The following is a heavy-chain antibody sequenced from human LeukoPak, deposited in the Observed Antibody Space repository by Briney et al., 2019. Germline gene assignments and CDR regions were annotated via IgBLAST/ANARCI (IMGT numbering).Heavy chain of an antibody. CDR2: IKQDGSEK. CDR1: GFTFSSYW. D-gene: IGHD6-13*01. V-gene: IGHV3-7*01. Sequence: GGSLRLSCAASGFTFSSYWMSWVRQAPGKGLEWVANIKQDGSEKYYVDSVKGRFTISRDNAKNSLYLQMNSLRAEDTAVYYCATAAGTNTDAFDIWGQGTMVTVSS. J-gene: IGHJ3*02. CDR3: ATAAGTNTDAFDI.